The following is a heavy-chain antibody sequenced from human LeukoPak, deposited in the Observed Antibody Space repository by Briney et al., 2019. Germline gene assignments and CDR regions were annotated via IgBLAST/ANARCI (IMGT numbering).Heavy chain of an antibody. V-gene: IGHV3-53*04. CDR2: IYSGGST. D-gene: IGHD3-10*01. Sequence: PGGSLRLSCAASGFTVSSNYMSWVRQAPGKGLEWVSVIYSGGSTYYADSVRGRFTISRHSSKNTLYLQMNSLRAEDTAVYYCASSLYMVRGVGSYFDYWGQGTLVTVSS. CDR3: ASSLYMVRGVGSYFDY. CDR1: GFTVSSNY. J-gene: IGHJ4*02.